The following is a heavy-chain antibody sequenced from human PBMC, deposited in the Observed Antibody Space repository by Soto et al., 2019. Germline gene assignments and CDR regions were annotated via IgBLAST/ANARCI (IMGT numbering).Heavy chain of an antibody. Sequence: ASVKVSCKASGYTFANYVMHWVRQAPGQSLEWMGWINTGNGNTKYSQRFQGRVTITTDTSASTAYMELNSLTSEDSAVYYCAREVTTGYCSGGTCYSGFDSWGQGTLVTVSS. CDR2: INTGNGNT. CDR3: AREVTTGYCSGGTCYSGFDS. J-gene: IGHJ4*02. D-gene: IGHD2-15*01. CDR1: GYTFANYV. V-gene: IGHV1-3*04.